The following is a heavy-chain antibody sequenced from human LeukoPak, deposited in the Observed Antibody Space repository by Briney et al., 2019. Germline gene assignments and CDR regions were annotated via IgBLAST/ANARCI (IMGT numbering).Heavy chain of an antibody. V-gene: IGHV4-39*01. Sequence: SETLSLTCTVSGGSISSSSYYWGWIRQPPGKGLEWIGSIYYSGSTYYNPSLKSRVTISVDTSKNQFSLKLSSVTAADTAVYYCARRDCARDYWGQGTLVTVSS. J-gene: IGHJ4*02. CDR2: IYYSGST. CDR3: ARRDCARDY. CDR1: GGSISSSSYY. D-gene: IGHD2-21*02.